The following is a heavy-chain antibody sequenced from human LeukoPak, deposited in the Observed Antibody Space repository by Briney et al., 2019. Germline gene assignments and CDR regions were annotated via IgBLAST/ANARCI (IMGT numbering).Heavy chain of an antibody. J-gene: IGHJ6*03. V-gene: IGHV4-61*02. CDR1: GGSNTSVSYY. CDR3: ASSSGGSSHPLDYYYYMDV. Sequence: SQTLSLTCTVSGGSNTSVSYYCSWIRQPAGEGLEWIGRIYASGSTKYIPSLKSRVTISVDTSKNQFSLKLSAVTAADTAVYYCASSSGGSSHPLDYYYYMDVWGKGTTVTVSS. D-gene: IGHD2-15*01. CDR2: IYASGST.